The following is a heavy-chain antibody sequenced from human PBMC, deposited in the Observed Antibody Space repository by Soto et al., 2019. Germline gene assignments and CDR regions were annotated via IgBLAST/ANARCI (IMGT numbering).Heavy chain of an antibody. D-gene: IGHD2-2*01. Sequence: GGSLRLSCAASGFTFSNAWMNWVRQAPGKGLEWVGRIKSKTDGGTTDYAAPVKGRFTISRDDSKNTLYLQMNSLKTEDTAVYYCTTDPLRPYCSSTSCYGTTFDYWGQGTLVTVSS. J-gene: IGHJ4*02. V-gene: IGHV3-15*07. CDR2: IKSKTDGGTT. CDR1: GFTFSNAW. CDR3: TTDPLRPYCSSTSCYGTTFDY.